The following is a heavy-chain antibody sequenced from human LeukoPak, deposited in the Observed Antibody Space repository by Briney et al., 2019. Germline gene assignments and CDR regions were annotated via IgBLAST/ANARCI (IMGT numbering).Heavy chain of an antibody. CDR3: ARDRAIFGVVTDDY. V-gene: IGHV1-18*01. CDR2: ISAYNGNT. D-gene: IGHD3-3*01. CDR1: GGTFISYA. Sequence: GASVKVSCKASGGTFISYAISWVRQAPGQGLEWMGWISAYNGNTNYAQKLQGRVTMTTDTSTSTAYMELRSLRSDDTAVYYCARDRAIFGVVTDDYWGQGTLVTVSS. J-gene: IGHJ4*02.